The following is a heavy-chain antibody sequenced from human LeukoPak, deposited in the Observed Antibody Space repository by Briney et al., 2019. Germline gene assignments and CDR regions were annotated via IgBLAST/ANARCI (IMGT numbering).Heavy chain of an antibody. CDR1: GVSMSSSSYY. V-gene: IGHV4-39*07. D-gene: IGHD3-10*01. J-gene: IGHJ3*02. Sequence: SETLSLTCTVSGVSMSSSSYYWGWIRQPPGKGLEWLGGIYYSGSTYYNPSLKSRVTISVDTSKNQLSLKLSSVTAADTAVYYCARGAPKVLWFGELRGDAFDIWGQGTMVTVSS. CDR3: ARGAPKVLWFGELRGDAFDI. CDR2: IYYSGST.